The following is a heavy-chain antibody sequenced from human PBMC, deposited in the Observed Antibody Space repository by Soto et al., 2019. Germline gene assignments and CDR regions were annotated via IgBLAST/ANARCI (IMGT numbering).Heavy chain of an antibody. D-gene: IGHD3-3*01. V-gene: IGHV2-5*02. Sequence: QITLKESGPTLVKPTQTLTLTCTFSGFSLSTSGVGVGWIRQPPGKALEGLVIIYWDDDKRYSPSLRSRLTISKDTSKKQVVLIMTNVDPEDTATYFCAHRRIGVSQWNYGDFDYWGQGILVTVFS. J-gene: IGHJ4*02. CDR3: AHRRIGVSQWNYGDFDY. CDR2: IYWDDDK. CDR1: GFSLSTSGVG.